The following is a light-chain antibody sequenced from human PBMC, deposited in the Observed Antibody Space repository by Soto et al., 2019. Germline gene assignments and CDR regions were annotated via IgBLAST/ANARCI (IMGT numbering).Light chain of an antibody. CDR2: DVS. J-gene: IGLJ3*02. CDR1: SSDVGSYNY. CDR3: SSYTSSSTRV. V-gene: IGLV2-14*01. Sequence: QSLLTQPASVSGSPGQSITISCTGTSSDVGSYNYVSWYQQHPAKAPKLMIYDVSNRPSGVSNRFSGSKSGNTASLTISGLQSEDEGDYYCSSYTSSSTRVFGGGTQLTVL.